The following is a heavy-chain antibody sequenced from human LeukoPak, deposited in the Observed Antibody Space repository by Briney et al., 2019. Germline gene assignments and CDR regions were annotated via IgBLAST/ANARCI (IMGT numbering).Heavy chain of an antibody. Sequence: ASVKVSCTASGYSLTTYYMHWVRQAPGQGLEWMAIINPSGGGTNYAQKFQGRVTMTEDTSTDTAYMELSSLRSEDTAVYYCATDRSRYYDILTGYDYYGMDVWGQGTTVTVSS. CDR2: INPSGGGT. CDR1: GYSLTTYY. D-gene: IGHD3-9*01. V-gene: IGHV1-46*01. J-gene: IGHJ6*02. CDR3: ATDRSRYYDILTGYDYYGMDV.